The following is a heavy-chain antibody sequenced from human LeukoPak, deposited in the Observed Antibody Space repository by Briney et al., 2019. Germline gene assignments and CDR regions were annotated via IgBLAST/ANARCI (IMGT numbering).Heavy chain of an antibody. CDR2: ISYHGKDQ. J-gene: IGHJ4*02. CDR3: VRQDCSGGSCYLDS. D-gene: IGHD2-15*01. CDR1: GFIFSNYA. Sequence: PGGSLRLSCAASGFIFSNYAMHWVRQAPGKGLDWVAVISYHGKDQYYADSVKGRFTISRDYSKYTLDLQMNSLRTEDTAVYYCVRQDCSGGSCYLDSWGQGTLVTVSS. V-gene: IGHV3-30*04.